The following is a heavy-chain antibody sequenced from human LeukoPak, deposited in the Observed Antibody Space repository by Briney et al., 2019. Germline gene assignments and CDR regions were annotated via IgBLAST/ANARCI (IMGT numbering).Heavy chain of an antibody. D-gene: IGHD2-15*01. Sequence: SETLSLTCAVYGGSFSVYYWSWIRQPPGKGLEWIGEINHSGSTNYNPSLKSRVTISVDTSKNQFSLKLSSVTAADTAVYYCARASYCSGGSCYYRVLDPWGQGTLVTVSS. V-gene: IGHV4-34*01. CDR1: GGSFSVYY. J-gene: IGHJ5*02. CDR2: INHSGST. CDR3: ARASYCSGGSCYYRVLDP.